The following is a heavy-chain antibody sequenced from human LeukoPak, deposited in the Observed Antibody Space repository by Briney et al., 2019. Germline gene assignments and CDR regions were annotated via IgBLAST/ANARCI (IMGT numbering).Heavy chain of an antibody. Sequence: DTLKVSCKASGYTFTNYGINWVRQAPGQGLEWMGWITTYNGNTNYAQKLQGRVTMTTDTSTSTAYMELRSLRSDDTAIYYCARGSGSGSDGNGNDYWGRGTLVTVS. V-gene: IGHV1-18*01. CDR3: ARGSGSGSDGNGNDY. J-gene: IGHJ4*02. D-gene: IGHD6-19*01. CDR2: ITTYNGNT. CDR1: GYTFTNYG.